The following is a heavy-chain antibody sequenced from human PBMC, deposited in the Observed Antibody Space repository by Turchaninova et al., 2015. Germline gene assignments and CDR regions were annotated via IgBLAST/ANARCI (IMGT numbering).Heavy chain of an antibody. CDR3: AKGSTLTESEFNS. D-gene: IGHD3-9*01. CDR2: INPESVSP. Sequence: QVHLLQSGAEARKPGASVKVSCKASGYPFKDYYIPWVRQAPGQGLQCLAWINPESVSPASPRQFPFRLPVPRVTSINTAYRERDKLEKDDTVIYYWAKGSTLTESEFNSWGQGTPVTVSS. CDR1: GYPFKDYY. J-gene: IGHJ1*01. V-gene: IGHV1-2*02.